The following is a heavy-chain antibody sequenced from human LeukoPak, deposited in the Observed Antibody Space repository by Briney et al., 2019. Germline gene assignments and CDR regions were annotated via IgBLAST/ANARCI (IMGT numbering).Heavy chain of an antibody. CDR2: IYYSGST. Sequence: SETLSLTCTVSGGSISSYYWSWIRQPPGKGLEWIGYIYYSGSTNYNPSLKSRVTISVDTSKNQFSLKLSSVTAADTAVYYCARHVEQRLTPFDYWGQGTLVTVSS. CDR1: GGSISSYY. D-gene: IGHD6-19*01. CDR3: ARHVEQRLTPFDY. J-gene: IGHJ4*02. V-gene: IGHV4-59*08.